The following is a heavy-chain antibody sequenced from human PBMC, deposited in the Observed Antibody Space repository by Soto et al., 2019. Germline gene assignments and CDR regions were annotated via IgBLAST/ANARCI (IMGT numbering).Heavy chain of an antibody. CDR2: INPILSMS. V-gene: IGHV1-69*02. Sequence: QVQLVQSGAEVRKPGSSVKVSCKASGDTFSFYSINWVRQAPGLGLEWMGRINPILSMSNYAQRFQGRVTMTADKSTSTAYMELCGLRSEDTAIYYCASSYGSGYRAFVYWGQGALVTVSS. CDR1: GDTFSFYS. CDR3: ASSYGSGYRAFVY. J-gene: IGHJ4*02. D-gene: IGHD3-10*01.